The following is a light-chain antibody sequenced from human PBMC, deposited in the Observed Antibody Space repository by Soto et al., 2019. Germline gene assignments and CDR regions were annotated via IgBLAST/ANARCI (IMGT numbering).Light chain of an antibody. V-gene: IGKV1-9*01. CDR3: QQLNSYPPT. CDR1: QGISSY. CDR2: AAS. J-gene: IGKJ4*01. Sequence: IQLTHAPSSLSASVGDRVTITCRASQGISSYLAWYQQKPGKAPKLLIYAASTLQSGVPSRFSGSGSGTDFTLTISSLQPEDFATYYCQQLNSYPPTFGGGTKVEIK.